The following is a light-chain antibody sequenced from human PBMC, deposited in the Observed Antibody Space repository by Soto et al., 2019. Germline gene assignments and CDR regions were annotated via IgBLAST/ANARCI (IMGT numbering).Light chain of an antibody. Sequence: DIVLTQSPATLSLSPGDRATLSCRASQYVSSILAWYQQKAGQAPRLLIYDASTRATGVQDRFSGSGSGTDFTLTIRSLESEDFAVYYCKQRSNWLITFGQGTRLEIK. V-gene: IGKV3-11*01. J-gene: IGKJ5*01. CDR2: DAS. CDR3: KQRSNWLIT. CDR1: QYVSSI.